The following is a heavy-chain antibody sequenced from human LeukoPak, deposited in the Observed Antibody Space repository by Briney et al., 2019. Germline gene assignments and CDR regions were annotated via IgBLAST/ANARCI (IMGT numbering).Heavy chain of an antibody. V-gene: IGHV3-23*01. Sequence: PGGSLRLSCAASGFTFSSYAMSWVRQAPGKGLEWVSAISGSGGSTYYADSVKGRFTISRDNSKNTLYLQMNSLRAEDTAVYYCARDAQYCSSTSCYPDAFDIWGQGTMVTVSS. CDR1: GFTFSSYA. CDR3: ARDAQYCSSTSCYPDAFDI. J-gene: IGHJ3*02. CDR2: ISGSGGST. D-gene: IGHD2-2*01.